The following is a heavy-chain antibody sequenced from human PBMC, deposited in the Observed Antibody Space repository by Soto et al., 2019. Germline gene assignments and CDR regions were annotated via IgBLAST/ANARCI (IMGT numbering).Heavy chain of an antibody. CDR1: GDSVSRGDYY. V-gene: IGHV4-61*08. CDR2: IYNSGST. Sequence: PSETLSLTCSVSGDSVSRGDYYWSWIRQSPGKGLEWIGYIYNSGSTVYSPSLKSRVTISVDTSKNQLSLKLSSVTAADTAAYYCVRASGTWYHFAHWGQGTQVTVSS. J-gene: IGHJ4*02. CDR3: VRASGTWYHFAH. D-gene: IGHD6-13*01.